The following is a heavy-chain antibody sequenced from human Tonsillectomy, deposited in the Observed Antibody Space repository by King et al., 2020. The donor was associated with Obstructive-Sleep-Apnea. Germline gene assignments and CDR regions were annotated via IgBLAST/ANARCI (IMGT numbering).Heavy chain of an antibody. J-gene: IGHJ4*02. Sequence: QMQLQESGPGLVKPSETLSLTCTVSGGSISSSSYWGWIRQPPGKGLEWIGHIYYSGSTYYTPSLKCRVTISVDTSKNQFSLELNSVTAADTAVYYCVRADRDIAMGLFDYWGQGTLVTVSS. CDR2: IYYSGST. CDR1: GGSISSSSY. CDR3: VRADRDIAMGLFDY. D-gene: IGHD5-18*01. V-gene: IGHV4-39*07.